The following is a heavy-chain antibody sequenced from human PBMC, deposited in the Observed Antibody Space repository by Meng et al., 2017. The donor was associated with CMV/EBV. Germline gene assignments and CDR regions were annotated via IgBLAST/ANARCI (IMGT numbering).Heavy chain of an antibody. D-gene: IGHD2-2*01. Sequence: SYAISWGRQAPGQGLEWMGGIIPIFGTANYAQKFQGRVTITTDESTSTAYMELSSLRSEDTAVYYCARVGGYCSSTSCYLSNWFDPWGQGTLVTVSS. CDR2: IIPIFGTA. V-gene: IGHV1-69*05. CDR1: SYA. CDR3: ARVGGYCSSTSCYLSNWFDP. J-gene: IGHJ5*02.